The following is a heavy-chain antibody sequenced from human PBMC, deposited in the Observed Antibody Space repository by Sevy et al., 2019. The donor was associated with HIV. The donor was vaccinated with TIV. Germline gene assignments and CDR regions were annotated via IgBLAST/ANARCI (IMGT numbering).Heavy chain of an antibody. J-gene: IGHJ6*02. Sequence: SETLSLTCTVSGGSISSSSYYWGWIRQHPGKGLEWIGSIYYSGSTYYNPSLKSRVTISVETSKNQFSLKLSSVTAADTAVYYCAREGRANYYYGMDVWGQGTTVTVSS. CDR2: IYYSGST. CDR1: GGSISSSSYY. CDR3: AREGRANYYYGMDV. V-gene: IGHV4-39*02.